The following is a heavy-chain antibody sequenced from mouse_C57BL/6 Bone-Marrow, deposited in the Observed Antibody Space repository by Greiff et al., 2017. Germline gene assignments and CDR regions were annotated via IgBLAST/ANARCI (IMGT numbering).Heavy chain of an antibody. CDR2: LDPSDSYT. V-gene: IGHV1-69*01. Sequence: QVKLQQPGAELLMPGASVKLSCKASGYTFPSYWMHWVKQRPGQGLEWIGELDPSDSYTNYNPKFQGKSTLTVDKSSSTAYMQLSSLTSEDSAVYYYARGWLLPFDYWGQGTTLTVSS. CDR1: GYTFPSYW. CDR3: ARGWLLPFDY. J-gene: IGHJ2*01. D-gene: IGHD2-3*01.